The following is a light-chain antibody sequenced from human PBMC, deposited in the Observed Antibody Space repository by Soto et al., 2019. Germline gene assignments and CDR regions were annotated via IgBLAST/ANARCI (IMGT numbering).Light chain of an antibody. CDR2: DAS. Sequence: ETVLTQSPATLSLSPGESATLSCRASQSVSTYLAWYQQKPGQAPRLLIYDASNRATGIPARFSGSGSGTDFTLTISSLEPGDFAVYYCQQRSNWWTFGQGTKVDIK. CDR1: QSVSTY. V-gene: IGKV3-11*01. J-gene: IGKJ1*01. CDR3: QQRSNWWT.